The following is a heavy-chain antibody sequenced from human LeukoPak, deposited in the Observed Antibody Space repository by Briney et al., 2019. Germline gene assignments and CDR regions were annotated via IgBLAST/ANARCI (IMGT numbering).Heavy chain of an antibody. CDR1: GFTFSSYS. J-gene: IGHJ4*02. D-gene: IGHD2-8*01. V-gene: IGHV3-72*01. CDR2: IRKKANSYTT. Sequence: GGSLRLSCAASGFTFSSYSMDWVRQVPGKGLEWVGRIRKKANSYTTEYAASVKGRFSISRDDSKSSLYLQMNSLETEDTAVYYCARSTPNGPFDYWGQGTLVTVSS. CDR3: ARSTPNGPFDY.